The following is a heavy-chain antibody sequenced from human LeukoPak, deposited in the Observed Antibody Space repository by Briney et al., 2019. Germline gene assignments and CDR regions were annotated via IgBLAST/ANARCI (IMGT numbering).Heavy chain of an antibody. CDR2: ISGSGSKT. V-gene: IGHV3-23*01. Sequence: GGSLRLSCAASGFTFSTCAINWLRLAPGKGLEWVSAISGSGSKTFYADSVKGRFTISRDNPKNTLYLQINSLSPEDTAVYYCVKEPRGYSFSFDIWGQGTMVTVSS. CDR3: VKEPRGYSFSFDI. CDR1: GFTFSTCA. J-gene: IGHJ3*02. D-gene: IGHD5-18*01.